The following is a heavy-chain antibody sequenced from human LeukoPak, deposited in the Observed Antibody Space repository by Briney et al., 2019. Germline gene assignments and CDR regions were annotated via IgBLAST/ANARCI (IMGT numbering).Heavy chain of an antibody. CDR1: GGSFSGYC. D-gene: IGHD3-9*01. CDR3: ARGGDYDILTGYRVEAFDI. J-gene: IGHJ3*02. CDR2: INHSGST. V-gene: IGHV4-34*01. Sequence: SETLSLTCAVYGGSFSGYCWSWIRQPPGKGLEWIGEINHSGSTNYNPSLKSRVTISVDTSKNQFSLKLSSVTAADTAVYYCARGGDYDILTGYRVEAFDIWGQGTMVTVSS.